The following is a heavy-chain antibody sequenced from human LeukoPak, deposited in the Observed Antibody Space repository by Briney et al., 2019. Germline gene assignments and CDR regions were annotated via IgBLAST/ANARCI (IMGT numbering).Heavy chain of an antibody. V-gene: IGHV3-9*03. CDR3: AKGSAYDFWSGYLDY. CDR2: ISWNSGSI. Sequence: PGGSLRLSCAASGFTFSSYDMTWVRQAPGRGLEWVSGISWNSGSIGYADSVKGRFTISRDNAKNSLYLQMNSLRAEDMALYYCAKGSAYDFWSGYLDYWGQGTLVTVSS. J-gene: IGHJ4*02. D-gene: IGHD3-3*01. CDR1: GFTFSSYD.